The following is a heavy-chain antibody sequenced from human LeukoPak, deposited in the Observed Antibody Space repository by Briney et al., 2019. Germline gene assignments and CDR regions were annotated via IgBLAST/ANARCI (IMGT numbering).Heavy chain of an antibody. J-gene: IGHJ1*01. V-gene: IGHV3-23*01. CDR3: ANHYYDSSGYHVFQH. D-gene: IGHD3-22*01. CDR1: GFTFSSYA. CDR2: ISGSGGNT. Sequence: GGSLRLSCAASGFTFSSYAMSWVRQAPGKGLEWVSVISGSGGNTYYADSVKGRFTISRDNSKNTLYLQLNSLRAEDTAVYYCANHYYDSSGYHVFQHWGQGALVTVSS.